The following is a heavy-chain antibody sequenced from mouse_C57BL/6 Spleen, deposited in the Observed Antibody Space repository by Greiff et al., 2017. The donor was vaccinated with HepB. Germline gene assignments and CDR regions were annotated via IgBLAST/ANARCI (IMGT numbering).Heavy chain of an antibody. J-gene: IGHJ4*01. CDR1: GFNIKDYY. CDR2: IDPEDGET. CDR3: ARWGRYGPYAMDY. D-gene: IGHD1-1*02. Sequence: VQLQQSGAELVKPGASVKLSCTASGFNIKDYYMHWVKQRTEQGLEWIGRIDPEDGETKYAPKFQGKATLTADTSSNTAYLQLSSLTSEDTAVYYCARWGRYGPYAMDYWGQGTSVTVSS. V-gene: IGHV14-2*01.